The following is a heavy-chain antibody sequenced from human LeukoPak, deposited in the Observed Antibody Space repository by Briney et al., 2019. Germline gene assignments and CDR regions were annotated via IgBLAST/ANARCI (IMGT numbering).Heavy chain of an antibody. Sequence: GESLKISCKGSGYSFTTYWIGWVRQMPGKGLEWMGIIYPGDSDTKYSPSFQGQVTISADKSINTAYLQWSSLKASDTAMYYCARLGTYWSNYYFEYWGQGTLVTVSS. J-gene: IGHJ4*02. D-gene: IGHD3-10*01. CDR2: IYPGDSDT. CDR3: ARLGTYWSNYYFEY. V-gene: IGHV5-51*01. CDR1: GYSFTTYW.